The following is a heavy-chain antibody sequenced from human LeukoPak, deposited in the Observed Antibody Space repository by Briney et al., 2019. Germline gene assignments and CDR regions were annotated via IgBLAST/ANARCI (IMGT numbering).Heavy chain of an antibody. Sequence: PSETLSLTCAVYGGSFSGYYWSSIRQPPGKGLEWIGEINHSGSTNYNPSLKSRVTISVDTSKNQFSLKLSSVTAADTAVYYCARVRTWIQLRKDFDYWGQGTLVTVSS. D-gene: IGHD5-18*01. V-gene: IGHV4-34*01. CDR1: GGSFSGYY. J-gene: IGHJ4*02. CDR3: ARVRTWIQLRKDFDY. CDR2: INHSGST.